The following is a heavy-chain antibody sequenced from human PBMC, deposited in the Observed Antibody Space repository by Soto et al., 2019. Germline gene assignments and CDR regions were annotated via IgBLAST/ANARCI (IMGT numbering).Heavy chain of an antibody. CDR3: ARGSMYCSGGSCYYASYYYYYMDV. D-gene: IGHD2-15*01. CDR2: INHSGST. Sequence: PSETLSLTCGVYGGSFSGYYWSWIRQTPGKGLEWIGEINHSGSTNYNPSLKSRVTISVDTSKNQFSLKLSSVTAADTAVYYCARGSMYCSGGSCYYASYYYYYMDVGGKGPTVTSP. V-gene: IGHV4-34*01. CDR1: GGSFSGYY. J-gene: IGHJ6*03.